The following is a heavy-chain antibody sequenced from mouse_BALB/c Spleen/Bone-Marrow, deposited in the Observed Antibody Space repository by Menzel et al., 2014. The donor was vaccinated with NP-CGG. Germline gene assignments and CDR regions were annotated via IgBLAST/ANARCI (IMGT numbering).Heavy chain of an antibody. CDR2: INPDSSTI. D-gene: IGHD2-1*01. J-gene: IGHJ2*01. CDR1: GFDFXRYW. CDR3: ARQGYYGKGDY. Sequence: EVKLMESGGGLVQPGGSLKLSCAASGFDFXRYWMSWVRQAPGKGLEWIGEINPDSSTINYTPSLKDKFIISRDNAKNMLYPQMSKVRSEDTALYYCARQGYYGKGDYWGQGTTLTVSS. V-gene: IGHV4-1*02.